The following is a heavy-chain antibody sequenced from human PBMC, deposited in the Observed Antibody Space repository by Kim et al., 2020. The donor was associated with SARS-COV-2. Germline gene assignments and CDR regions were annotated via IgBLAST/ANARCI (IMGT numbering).Heavy chain of an antibody. CDR2: DT. CDR3: ARLARWFDP. Sequence: DTRYSPSFQGQVTISADKSISTAYLQWSSLKASDTAMYYCARLARWFDPWGQGTLVTVSS. J-gene: IGHJ5*02. V-gene: IGHV5-51*01. D-gene: IGHD6-6*01.